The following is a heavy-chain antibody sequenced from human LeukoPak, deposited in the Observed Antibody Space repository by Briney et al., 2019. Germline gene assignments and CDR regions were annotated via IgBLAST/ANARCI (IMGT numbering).Heavy chain of an antibody. V-gene: IGHV3-48*03. D-gene: IGHD3-22*01. CDR3: ARDLAPYYYDSSGYSDY. CDR2: ISSSGSTI. Sequence: GGSLRLSCAASGFTFSSYEMNWVRQAPGKGLEWVSYISSSGSTIYYADSVKGRFTISRDNAKNSLYLQMNSQRAEDTAVYYCARDLAPYYYDSSGYSDYWGQGTLVTVSS. J-gene: IGHJ4*02. CDR1: GFTFSSYE.